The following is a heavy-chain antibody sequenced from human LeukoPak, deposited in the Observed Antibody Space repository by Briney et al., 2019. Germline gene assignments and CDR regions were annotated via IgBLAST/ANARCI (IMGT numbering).Heavy chain of an antibody. CDR2: INTDGRST. V-gene: IGHV3-74*01. CDR1: GFTFSKYW. Sequence: GGSLRLLCAASGFTFSKYWMHCVRRARGRGLVWVSRINTDGRSTSYVDSVKGRFTISRDNAKNMLYLQMNSLRAEDTAVYYCARDFLHLGGWGQGTMVTVSS. D-gene: IGHD3-16*01. J-gene: IGHJ3*01. CDR3: ARDFLHLGG.